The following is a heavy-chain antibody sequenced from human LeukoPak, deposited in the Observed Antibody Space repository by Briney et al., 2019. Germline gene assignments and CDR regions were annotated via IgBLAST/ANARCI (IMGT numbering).Heavy chain of an antibody. D-gene: IGHD6-13*01. CDR3: ARGGGSSWTWVHYFDY. CDR2: IYPGDSDT. J-gene: IGHJ4*02. CDR1: GYSFTSYW. Sequence: GESLKISCKGSGYSFTSYWIGWVRQMPGKGLEWMGIIYPGDSDTRYSPSFQGQVTISADKSISTAYLQWSSLKASDTAMYYCARGGGSSWTWVHYFDYWGQGTLVTVSS. V-gene: IGHV5-51*01.